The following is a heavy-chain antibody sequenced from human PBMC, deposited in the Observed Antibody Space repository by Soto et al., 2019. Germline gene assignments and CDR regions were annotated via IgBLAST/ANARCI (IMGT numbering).Heavy chain of an antibody. CDR2: IYWDDDK. D-gene: IGHD1-7*01. V-gene: IGHV2-5*02. CDR3: AHRLTLNSDWNYGRFDY. J-gene: IGHJ4*02. Sequence: QITLKESGPTLVKPTQTLTLTSTFSGFSVTTSGVGVGWIGQPPGKALEWLALIYWDDDKRYSPSLKSRLTITKDTSKNQVVLTMTNMDPVDTATYFCAHRLTLNSDWNYGRFDYWGQGTLVTVSS. CDR1: GFSVTTSGVG.